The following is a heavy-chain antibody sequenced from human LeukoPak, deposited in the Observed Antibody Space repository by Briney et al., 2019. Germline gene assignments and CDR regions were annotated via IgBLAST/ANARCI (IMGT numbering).Heavy chain of an antibody. J-gene: IGHJ5*02. Sequence: ASVKVSCKASGYTFTGYYMHWVRQAPGQGLEWMGWINPNSGNTGYAQKFQGRVTMTRNTSISTAYMELSSLRSEDTAVYYCARVAITMVRGVIIDWFDPWGQGTLVTVSS. CDR3: ARVAITMVRGVIIDWFDP. CDR1: GYTFTGYY. D-gene: IGHD3-10*01. V-gene: IGHV1-8*02. CDR2: INPNSGNT.